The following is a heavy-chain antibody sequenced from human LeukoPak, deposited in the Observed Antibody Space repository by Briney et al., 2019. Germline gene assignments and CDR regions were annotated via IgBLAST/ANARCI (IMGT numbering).Heavy chain of an antibody. J-gene: IGHJ4*02. Sequence: GASVKVSCKASGYTFTAYYMHWVRQAPGQGPEWMGWINPNRGSTDYAQSVQGRVTMTRDKSISTAYMELSRLRSDDTAVYYCARVYCSGGSCYADFDNWGQGTVVTVSS. CDR3: ARVYCSGGSCYADFDN. CDR2: INPNRGST. V-gene: IGHV1-2*02. CDR1: GYTFTAYY. D-gene: IGHD2-15*01.